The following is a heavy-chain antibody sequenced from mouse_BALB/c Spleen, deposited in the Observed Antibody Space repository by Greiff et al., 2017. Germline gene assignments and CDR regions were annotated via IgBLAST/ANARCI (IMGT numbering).Heavy chain of an antibody. CDR3: ARVRPLGQVAFDY. Sequence: QVQLKESGPGLVAPSQSLSITCTVSGFSLTGYGVNWVRQPPGKGLEWLGMIWGDGSTDYNSALKSRLSISKDNSKSQVFLKMNSLQTDDTARYYCARVRPLGQVAFDYWGQGTTLTVSS. J-gene: IGHJ2*01. CDR2: IWGDGST. V-gene: IGHV2-6-7*01. CDR1: GFSLTGYG. D-gene: IGHD3-3*01.